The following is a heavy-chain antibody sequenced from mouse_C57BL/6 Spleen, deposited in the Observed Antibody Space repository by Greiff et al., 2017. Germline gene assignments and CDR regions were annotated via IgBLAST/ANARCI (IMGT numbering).Heavy chain of an antibody. CDR3: ARGLDSSGSGPFAY. CDR2: ILPSIGRT. Sequence: VQLQESGSELRSPGSSVKLSCKDFDSEVFPIAYMSWVRQKPGHGFEWIGGILPSIGRTIYGEKFEDKATLDADTLSNTAYLELNSLTSEDSAIYYCARGLDSSGSGPFAYWGQGTLVTVSA. V-gene: IGHV15-2*01. D-gene: IGHD3-2*02. CDR1: DSEVFPIAY. J-gene: IGHJ3*01.